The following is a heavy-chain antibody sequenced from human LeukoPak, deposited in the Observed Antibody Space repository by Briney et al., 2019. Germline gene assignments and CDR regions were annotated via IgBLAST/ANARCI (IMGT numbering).Heavy chain of an antibody. V-gene: IGHV4-59*01. Sequence: SESLSLTCTVSGVSISSYYWSWIRQPPGKGLEWIGYIYYSGSTNYNPSLNSRVTISIDTSRNQFSLKLSSVTAADTAVYFCARGGPNYHDSSPHWFDPWGQGTLVTVSS. CDR2: IYYSGST. CDR1: GVSISSYY. CDR3: ARGGPNYHDSSPHWFDP. D-gene: IGHD3-22*01. J-gene: IGHJ5*02.